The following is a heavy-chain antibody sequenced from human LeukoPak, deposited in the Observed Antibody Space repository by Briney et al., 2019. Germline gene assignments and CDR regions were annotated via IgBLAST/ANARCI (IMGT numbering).Heavy chain of an antibody. J-gene: IGHJ3*02. D-gene: IGHD2-2*01. Sequence: ASVKVSCKASGGTFSSYTISWVRQAPGQGLEWMGRIIPILGIANYAQKFQGRVTITADKSTSTAYMELSSLRSEDTAVYYCASRVVPAAMGAFDIWGKGQWSPSLQ. CDR3: ASRVVPAAMGAFDI. CDR2: IIPILGIA. CDR1: GGTFSSYT. V-gene: IGHV1-69*02.